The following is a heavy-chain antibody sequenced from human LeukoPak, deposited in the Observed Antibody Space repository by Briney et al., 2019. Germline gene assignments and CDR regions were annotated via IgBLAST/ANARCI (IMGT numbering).Heavy chain of an antibody. CDR2: ISGSGGST. D-gene: IGHD2-2*01. CDR1: GFTFSSYA. V-gene: IGHV3-23*01. J-gene: IGHJ4*02. CDR3: AKAPPPIVVVPAAMVAFDY. Sequence: GGSLRLSCAASGFTFSSYAMSWVRQAPGKGLEWVSAISGSGGSTYYADSVKGRFTISRDNSKNTLYLQMNSLRAEDTAVYYCAKAPPPIVVVPAAMVAFDYWGQGTLVTVSS.